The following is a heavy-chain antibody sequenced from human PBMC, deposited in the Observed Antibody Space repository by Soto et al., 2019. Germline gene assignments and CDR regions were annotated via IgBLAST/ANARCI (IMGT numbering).Heavy chain of an antibody. CDR1: GYTFTSYG. CDR2: ISAYNGNT. Sequence: ASVKVSCKASGYTFTSYGISWVRQAPGQGLEWMGWISAYNGNTNYAQKLQGRVTMTTDTSTSTAYMELRSLRSDDTAVYYCAREGKGEILWSGELLALDNWGQETLVTVSS. J-gene: IGHJ4*02. V-gene: IGHV1-18*01. D-gene: IGHD3-10*01. CDR3: AREGKGEILWSGELLALDN.